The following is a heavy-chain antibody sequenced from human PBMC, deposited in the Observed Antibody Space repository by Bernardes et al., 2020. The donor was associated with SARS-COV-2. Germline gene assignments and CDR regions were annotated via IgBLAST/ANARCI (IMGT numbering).Heavy chain of an antibody. CDR3: ARGSAAVVSHFMLLFANWYFDL. J-gene: IGHJ2*01. V-gene: IGHV4-34*01. Sequence: SETLSLTCAAYSGSFSGYYWSWIRQTPGKGLEWIGEINDSGSTKYTPALKSRVTISVDPSNNQFSLKLNSVTAADTAVYYCARGSAAVVSHFMLLFANWYFDLWGRGTLVTVSS. D-gene: IGHD2-15*01. CDR2: INDSGST. CDR1: SGSFSGYY.